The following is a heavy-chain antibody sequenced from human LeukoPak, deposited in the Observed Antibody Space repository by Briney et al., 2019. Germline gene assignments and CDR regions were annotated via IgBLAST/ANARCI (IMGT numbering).Heavy chain of an antibody. CDR1: GGSISSYY. V-gene: IGHV4-59*08. CDR2: IYYSGST. D-gene: IGHD2-8*01. CDR3: ARLMGRGFDP. Sequence: SETLSLTCTVSGGSISSYYWSWIRQPPGKGLEWIGYIYYSGSTNYNPSLKSRVTISVDTSKNQFSLKLSSVTGADTAVYYCARLMGRGFDPWGQGTLVTVSS. J-gene: IGHJ5*02.